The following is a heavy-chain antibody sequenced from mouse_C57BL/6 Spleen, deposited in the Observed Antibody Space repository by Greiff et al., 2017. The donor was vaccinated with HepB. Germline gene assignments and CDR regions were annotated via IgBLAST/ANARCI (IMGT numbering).Heavy chain of an antibody. V-gene: IGHV1-69*01. D-gene: IGHD3-3*01. CDR3: ARSRDDYAMDY. J-gene: IGHJ4*01. CDR1: GYTFNSYW. Sequence: VQLQQPGAELVMPGASVKLSCKASGYTFNSYWMHWVKQRPGQGLEWIGEIDPSDSYTNYNQKFKGKSTLTVDKSSSTAYMQLSSLTSEDSAVYYCARSRDDYAMDYWGQGTSVTVSS. CDR2: IDPSDSYT.